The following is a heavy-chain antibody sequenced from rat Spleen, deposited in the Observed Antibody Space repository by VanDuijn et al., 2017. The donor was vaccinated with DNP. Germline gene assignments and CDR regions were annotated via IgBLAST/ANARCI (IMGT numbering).Heavy chain of an antibody. J-gene: IGHJ2*01. CDR3: TXXGSXXXYFXX. Sequence: EVQLVESGGDLVQSGRSLKLSCVASGFTFNQYWMAWIRQVPGKGLDWLASITSSGDNRYYPDSVKGRFFISTDNAKNTLYLHMNSLRSDVTAXXXCTXXGSXXXYFXXXGQGGXXXVSX. CDR2: ITSSGDNR. D-gene: IGHD2-5*01. CDR1: GFTFNQYW. V-gene: IGHV5-31*01.